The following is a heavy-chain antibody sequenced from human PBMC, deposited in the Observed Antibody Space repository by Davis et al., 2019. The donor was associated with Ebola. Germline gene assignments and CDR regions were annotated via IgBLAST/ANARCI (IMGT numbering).Heavy chain of an antibody. J-gene: IGHJ5*02. D-gene: IGHD3-10*01. Sequence: GGSLRLSCAASGFTVSSNYMSWVRQAPGKGLEWVSAIYSGGSTYYADSVKGRFTISRDNSKNTLYLQMNSLRAEDTAVYYCAGDITLRGPVDPWGQGTLVTVSS. CDR1: GFTVSSNY. CDR3: AGDITLRGPVDP. V-gene: IGHV3-66*01. CDR2: IYSGGST.